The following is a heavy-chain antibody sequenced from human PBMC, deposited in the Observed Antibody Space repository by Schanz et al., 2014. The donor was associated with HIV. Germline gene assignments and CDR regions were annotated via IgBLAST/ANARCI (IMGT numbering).Heavy chain of an antibody. CDR2: IKQDESEK. CDR1: GFRFRSYW. Sequence: EVQLVESGGGVVQPGRSLRLSCAASGFRFRSYWMSWVRQAPGKGLEWVANIKQDESEKYYADSVKGRFTISRDNAKNSLYLQMNSLRAEDTAVYYCAKVVRFAMVTAPYYFDSWGQGTLVTVSS. V-gene: IGHV3-7*03. J-gene: IGHJ4*02. CDR3: AKVVRFAMVTAPYYFDS. D-gene: IGHD2-15*01.